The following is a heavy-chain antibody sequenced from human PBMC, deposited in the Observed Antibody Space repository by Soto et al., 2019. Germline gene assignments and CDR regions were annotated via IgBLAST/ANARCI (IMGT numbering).Heavy chain of an antibody. V-gene: IGHV3-23*01. J-gene: IGHJ4*02. D-gene: IGHD3-3*01. CDR2: ISGSGGST. Sequence: EVQLLESGGGLVQPGGSLRLSCAASGFTFSSYAMSWVRQAPGKGLEWVSAISGSGGSTYYADSVKGRFTISRDNSKNTLSLQMNSLRAEDTAVYYCAKHYDFWSGNFDYWGQGTLVTVSS. CDR1: GFTFSSYA. CDR3: AKHYDFWSGNFDY.